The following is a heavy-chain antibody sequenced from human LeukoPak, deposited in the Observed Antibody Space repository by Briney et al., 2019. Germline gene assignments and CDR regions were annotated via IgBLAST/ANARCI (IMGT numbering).Heavy chain of an antibody. D-gene: IGHD3-22*01. CDR2: IYYSGST. CDR3: ARAHSGYYSYYFDY. J-gene: IGHJ4*02. CDR1: GGSISSYY. Sequence: SETLSLTCTVSGGSISSYYWSWIRQPPGKGLEWIGYIYYSGSTNYSPSLKSRVTISVDTSKNQFSLKLSSVTAADTAVYYCARAHSGYYSYYFDYWGQGTLVTVSS. V-gene: IGHV4-59*01.